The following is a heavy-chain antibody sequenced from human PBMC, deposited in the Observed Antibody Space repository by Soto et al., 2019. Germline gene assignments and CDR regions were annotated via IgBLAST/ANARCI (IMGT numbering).Heavy chain of an antibody. CDR1: GFTFSSYG. D-gene: IGHD2-2*01. V-gene: IGHV3-30*03. CDR3: ASLRIVLVPAAPPGWFDP. J-gene: IGHJ5*02. Sequence: PGGSLRLSCAASGFTFSSYGMHWVRQAPGKGLEWVAVISYDGSNKYYADSVKGRFTISRDNSKNTLYLQVNSLRAEDTAVYYCASLRIVLVPAAPPGWFDPWGQGTLVTVSS. CDR2: ISYDGSNK.